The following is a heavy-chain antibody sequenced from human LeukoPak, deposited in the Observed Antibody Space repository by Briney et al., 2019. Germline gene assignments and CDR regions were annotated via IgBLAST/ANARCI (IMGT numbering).Heavy chain of an antibody. J-gene: IGHJ4*02. CDR2: ISSSSSTI. Sequence: PGGSLRLSRAASGFTVSSNYMNWVRQAPGKGLEWVSYISSSSSTIYYADSVKGRFTISRDNAKNSLYLQMNSLRAEDTAVYYCARLPNLIAAAGTSDYWGQGTLVTVSS. V-gene: IGHV3-48*01. D-gene: IGHD6-13*01. CDR1: GFTVSSNY. CDR3: ARLPNLIAAAGTSDY.